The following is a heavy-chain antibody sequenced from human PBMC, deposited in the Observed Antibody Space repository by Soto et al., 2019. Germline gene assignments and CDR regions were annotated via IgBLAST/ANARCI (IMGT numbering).Heavy chain of an antibody. CDR3: ARSQGGSSSLDIYYYYYYGMDV. CDR2: VIPIFGTP. Sequence: QVQVVQSGAEVKKPGSSVKVSCKAPGGTFSTYAISWVRQAPGQGLEWMGGVIPIFGTPKYAQKFQGRVTITADESTSTGYMELRSLRSEDTAVYYCARSQGGSSSLDIYYYYYYGMDVWGQGTTVTVSS. V-gene: IGHV1-69*01. D-gene: IGHD2-15*01. CDR1: GGTFSTYA. J-gene: IGHJ6*02.